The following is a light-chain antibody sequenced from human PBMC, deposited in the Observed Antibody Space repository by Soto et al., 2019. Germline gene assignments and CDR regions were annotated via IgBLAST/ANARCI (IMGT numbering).Light chain of an antibody. CDR2: SDY. V-gene: IGLV1-47*02. CDR3: AAWDDSLSGWM. CDR1: SSNIGRNS. J-gene: IGLJ3*02. Sequence: QSVLTQSPSASGTPGQRVTISCSGSSSNIGRNSVSWYQKHPGTAPKLLIFSDYQRPSGVPERFSASKSATSASLAISGLRSEDEADYYCAAWDDSLSGWMFGGGTKLTVL.